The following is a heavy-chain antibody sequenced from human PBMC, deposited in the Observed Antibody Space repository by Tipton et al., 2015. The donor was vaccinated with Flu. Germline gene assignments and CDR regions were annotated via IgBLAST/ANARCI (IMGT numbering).Heavy chain of an antibody. D-gene: IGHD7-27*01. Sequence: TLSLTCTASGDSITNYYWGWIRQPPGQGLEWIGYISYSGSPSYSPSLNSRVTITLDKSKNQFSLNVNSLTAADTAVYYCARDNWVRRGNAWFHYAMDDWGKGTTVTVSS. CDR3: ARDNWVRRGNAWFHYAMDD. CDR2: ISYSGSP. V-gene: IGHV4-59*01. J-gene: IGHJ6*04. CDR1: GDSITNYY.